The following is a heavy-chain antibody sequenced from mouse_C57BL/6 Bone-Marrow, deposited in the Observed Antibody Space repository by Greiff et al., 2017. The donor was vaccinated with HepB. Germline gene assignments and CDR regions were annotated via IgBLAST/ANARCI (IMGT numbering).Heavy chain of an antibody. D-gene: IGHD2-3*01. CDR1: GYTFTSYW. V-gene: IGHV1-59*01. CDR3: AREGYYE. Sequence: VQLQQPGAELVRPGPSVKLSCKASGYTFTSYWMHWVKQRPGQGLEWIGVIDPSDSYTNYNQKFKGKATLTVDTSSSTAYMQLSSLTSEDSAVYYCAREGYYEWGQGTTLTVSS. J-gene: IGHJ2*01. CDR2: IDPSDSYT.